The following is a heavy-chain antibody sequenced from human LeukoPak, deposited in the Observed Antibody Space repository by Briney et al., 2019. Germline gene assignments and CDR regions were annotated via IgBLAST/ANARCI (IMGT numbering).Heavy chain of an antibody. CDR3: ARDVTIFGVVYNWFDP. V-gene: IGHV4-38-2*02. CDR2: IYHSGST. J-gene: IGHJ5*02. Sequence: SSETLSLTCTVSGYSISSGYYWGWIRQPPGKGLEWIGSIYHSGSTYYNPSLKSRVTISVDTSKNQFSLKLSSVTAADTAVYYCARDVTIFGVVYNWFDPWGQGTLVTVSS. D-gene: IGHD3-3*01. CDR1: GYSISSGYY.